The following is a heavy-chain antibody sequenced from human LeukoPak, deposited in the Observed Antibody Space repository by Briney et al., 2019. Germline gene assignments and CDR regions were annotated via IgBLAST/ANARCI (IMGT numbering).Heavy chain of an antibody. CDR1: GFTFNIYA. Sequence: SGGSLRLSCAASGFTFNIYAMSWVRQAPGKGLAWVSGLNEGGGYTYYADSVKGRFTISRDNSKNTLYLQMNSLRAEDTAVYYCAKDASPTVTTAYWYFDLWGRGTLVTVSS. CDR2: LNEGGGYT. D-gene: IGHD4-17*01. CDR3: AKDASPTVTTAYWYFDL. V-gene: IGHV3-23*01. J-gene: IGHJ2*01.